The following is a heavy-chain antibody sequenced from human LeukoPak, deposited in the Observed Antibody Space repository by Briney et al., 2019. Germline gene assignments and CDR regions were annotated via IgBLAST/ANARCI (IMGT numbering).Heavy chain of an antibody. Sequence: PGGSLRLSCAASGFTFSSYWMSWVRQAPGKGLEWVANIKQDGSEKYYVDSVKGRFTISRDNAKNSLYLQMNSLRAEDTAVYYCAGALIAAHYVYWGQGTLVTVSS. CDR1: GFTFSSYW. CDR3: AGALIAAHYVY. CDR2: IKQDGSEK. J-gene: IGHJ4*02. D-gene: IGHD6-6*01. V-gene: IGHV3-7*04.